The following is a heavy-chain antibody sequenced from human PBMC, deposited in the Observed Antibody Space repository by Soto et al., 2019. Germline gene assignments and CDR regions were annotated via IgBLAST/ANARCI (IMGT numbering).Heavy chain of an antibody. CDR1: GFTFTTYA. CDR2: ISPNGNNQ. Sequence: QVQLVESGGGVVQSGGSLRLSCVDPGFTFTTYALHWIRQAPGKGLEWVAVISPNGNNQYYADSVKGRFTISRDTSKSTLYLQMTSLRPDDTAVYHCASGAGFYYDTSRYWGQGTLVTVSS. CDR3: ASGAGFYYDTSRY. D-gene: IGHD3-22*01. J-gene: IGHJ4*02. V-gene: IGHV3-30*04.